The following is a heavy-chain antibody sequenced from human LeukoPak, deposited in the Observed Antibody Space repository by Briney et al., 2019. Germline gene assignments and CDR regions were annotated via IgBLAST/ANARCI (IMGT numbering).Heavy chain of an antibody. CDR3: AKGREWLFSYFDF. CDR1: GLTFSNYA. CDR2: INNDGRST. D-gene: IGHD3-10*01. Sequence: GGSLRLSCAASGLTFSNYAMSWVRQAPGKGLEGVAAINNDGRSTYYADSVKGRFTISRDNSKNTLYLQMNSLRADDSAVYFCAKGREWLFSYFDFWGQGTLVTVSS. J-gene: IGHJ4*02. V-gene: IGHV3-23*01.